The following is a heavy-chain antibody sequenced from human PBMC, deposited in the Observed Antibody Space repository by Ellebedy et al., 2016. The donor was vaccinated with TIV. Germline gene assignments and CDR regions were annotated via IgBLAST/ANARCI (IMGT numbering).Heavy chain of an antibody. CDR2: IHQDGSDK. CDR3: AQRGADY. D-gene: IGHD3-16*01. J-gene: IGHJ4*02. Sequence: GESLKISCAASGFTFSNYYMTWVRQAPGKGLEWVANIHQDGSDKHYVDSVKGRFTISRDNAKNSLYLQMNSLRAEDTGVYSCAQRGADYWGQGTPVTVSS. CDR1: GFTFSNYY. V-gene: IGHV3-7*03.